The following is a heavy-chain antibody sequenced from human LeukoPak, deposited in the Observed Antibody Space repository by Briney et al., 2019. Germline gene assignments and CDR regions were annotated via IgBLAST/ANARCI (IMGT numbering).Heavy chain of an antibody. CDR3: ARDRTYYYDSTPGY. CDR1: GFTFSDYY. D-gene: IGHD3-22*01. V-gene: IGHV3-11*01. Sequence: PGGSLRLSCAASGFTFSDYYMSWIRQAPGKGLEWVSYISSSGSTIYYADSVKGRFTISRDNAKNSLYLQMNSLRVEDTAVYYCARDRTYYYDSTPGYWGQGTLVTVSS. J-gene: IGHJ4*02. CDR2: ISSSGSTI.